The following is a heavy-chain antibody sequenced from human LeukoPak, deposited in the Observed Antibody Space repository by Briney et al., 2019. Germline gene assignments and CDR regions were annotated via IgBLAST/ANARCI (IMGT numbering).Heavy chain of an antibody. V-gene: IGHV3-21*01. CDR2: ISSSSSYI. CDR3: ARLYGSAYHADHFDY. Sequence: GGSLRLSCAASGFTFSTYSMNWVRQAPGKGLEWVSSISSSSSYIYYADSVKGRFTISRDNAKNSLYLQMNSLRAEDTAVYYCARLYGSAYHADHFDYWGQGTLVTVSS. D-gene: IGHD3-22*01. J-gene: IGHJ4*02. CDR1: GFTFSTYS.